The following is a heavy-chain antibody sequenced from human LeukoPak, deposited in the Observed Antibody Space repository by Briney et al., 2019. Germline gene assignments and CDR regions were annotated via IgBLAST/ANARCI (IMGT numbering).Heavy chain of an antibody. CDR3: ARTSIAARRANVFDI. CDR1: GGSISGGGYS. J-gene: IGHJ3*02. D-gene: IGHD6-6*01. Sequence: SQTLSLTCAVSGGSISGGGYSWSWIRQPPGKGLEWIGYIYHSGSTYYNPSLKIRVTISVDRSKNQFSLKLSSVTAADTAVYYCARTSIAARRANVFDIWGQGTMVTVSS. CDR2: IYHSGST. V-gene: IGHV4-30-2*01.